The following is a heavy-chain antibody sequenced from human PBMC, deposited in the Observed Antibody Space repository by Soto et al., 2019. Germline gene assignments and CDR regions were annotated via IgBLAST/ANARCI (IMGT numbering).Heavy chain of an antibody. V-gene: IGHV1-18*01. J-gene: IGHJ4*02. Sequence: QVHLEQSGAEVKKPGDSVKVSCKASGYTFTHFYITWVRQAPGQGLEWMGAISPHNFNTNFAQKFQGRVTLTTDTSTNTAYMELRSLTSDDTAVYYCARDEGGYDILTGYYKAHHFDYWGQGVLVTVSS. CDR3: ARDEGGYDILTGYYKAHHFDY. CDR2: ISPHNFNT. CDR1: GYTFTHFY. D-gene: IGHD3-9*01.